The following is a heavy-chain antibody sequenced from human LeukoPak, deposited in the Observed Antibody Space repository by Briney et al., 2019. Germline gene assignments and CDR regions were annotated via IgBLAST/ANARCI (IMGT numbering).Heavy chain of an antibody. V-gene: IGHV1-2*02. J-gene: IGHJ4*02. CDR1: GYTFTGYY. D-gene: IGHD3-22*01. CDR2: INPNSGGT. Sequence: APVKVSCKASGYTFTGYYMHWVRQAPGQGLEWMGWINPNSGGTNYAQKFQGRVTMTRDTSISTAYMELSRLRSDDTAVYYCARGYGLYYYDSSGYQGDYWGQGTLVTVSS. CDR3: ARGYGLYYYDSSGYQGDY.